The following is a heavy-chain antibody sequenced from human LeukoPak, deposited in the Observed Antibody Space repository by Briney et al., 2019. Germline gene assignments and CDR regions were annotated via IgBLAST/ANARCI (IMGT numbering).Heavy chain of an antibody. J-gene: IGHJ4*02. CDR3: ARVLVGCTNGVCYYFDY. Sequence: PGGSLRLSCAASGFTFDDYGMSWVRQAPGKGLDWVSGINWNGGSTGYADSVKGRFTISRDNAKNSLYLQMNSLRAEDTALYYCARVLVGCTNGVCYYFDYWGQGTLVTVSS. CDR1: GFTFDDYG. V-gene: IGHV3-20*04. CDR2: INWNGGST. D-gene: IGHD2-8*01.